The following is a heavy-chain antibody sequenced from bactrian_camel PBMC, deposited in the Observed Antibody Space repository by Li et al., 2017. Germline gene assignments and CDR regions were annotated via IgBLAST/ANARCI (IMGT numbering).Heavy chain of an antibody. CDR1: TDGYAGYA. V-gene: IGHV3S55*01. Sequence: HVQLVESGGGSVQTGGSLRLSCQYSTDGYAGYALAWFRQGLGMEREGVAIISPSGAITDYSDSVKGRFTISQDKAKNTLYLQMSNLEPEDSAMYYCAAGQWVCHNVGVTYGDVPYTSWGPGTQVTVS. CDR3: AAGQWVCHNVGVTYGDVPYTS. CDR2: ISPSGAIT. J-gene: IGHJ4*01. D-gene: IGHD6*01.